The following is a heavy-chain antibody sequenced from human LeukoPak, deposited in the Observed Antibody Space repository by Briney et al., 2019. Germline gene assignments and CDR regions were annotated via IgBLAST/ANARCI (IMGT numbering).Heavy chain of an antibody. Sequence: GGSLRLSCAVSGFTFDDYAMHWVRQAPGKGLEWVSLISGDGATTYYADSVKGRFTISRDNSKNSLYLQMNSLRADDTSRYYCTRVVAGRAGLMDVWGRGTTVTVSS. CDR3: TRVVAGRAGLMDV. D-gene: IGHD5-12*01. J-gene: IGHJ6*02. CDR1: GFTFDDYA. V-gene: IGHV3-43*02. CDR2: ISGDGATT.